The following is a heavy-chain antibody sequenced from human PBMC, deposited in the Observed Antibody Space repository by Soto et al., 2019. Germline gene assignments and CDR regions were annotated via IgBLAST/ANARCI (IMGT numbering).Heavy chain of an antibody. CDR2: IYFSGIA. CDR3: ARGDCDIAVSEAAY. CDR1: GASITDSY. V-gene: IGHV4-59*01. D-gene: IGHD6-19*01. Sequence: QMQMQESGPRLVKPSETLSLTCTVSGASITDSYWSWIRQPPEKGLEWIGYIYFSGIANYNPSLKSRATISRDTPKQELSLKLTSVTAVDTAIYYCARGDCDIAVSEAAYWGPGNVVTVSS. J-gene: IGHJ1*01.